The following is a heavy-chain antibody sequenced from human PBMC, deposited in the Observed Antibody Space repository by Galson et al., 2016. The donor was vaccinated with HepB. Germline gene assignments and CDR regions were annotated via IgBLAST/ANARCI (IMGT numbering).Heavy chain of an antibody. CDR3: ARGGNYFESTDYLGAY. CDR1: GYTLTNHF. CDR2: INPSVGST. Sequence: SVKVSCKASGYTLTNHFMHWVRQAPGQGLEWMGLINPSVGSTSYAQKFQGRVTMTRDTSTNTVYMELSGLRSEDTAVYYCARGGNYFESTDYLGAYWGQGTLVTVSS. J-gene: IGHJ4*02. V-gene: IGHV1-46*01. D-gene: IGHD3-22*01.